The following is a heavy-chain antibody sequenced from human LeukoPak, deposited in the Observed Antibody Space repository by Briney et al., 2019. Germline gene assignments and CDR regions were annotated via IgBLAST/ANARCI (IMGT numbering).Heavy chain of an antibody. CDR2: ISYDGSNK. CDR3: AMGGYYDYVWGSYRFLDY. Sequence: PGGSLRLSCAASGFTFSSYGMHWVRQAPGEGLEWVAVISYDGSNKYYADSVKGRFTISRGNSKNTLYLQMNSLRAEDTAVYYCAMGGYYDYVWGSYRFLDYWGQGTLVTVSS. CDR1: GFTFSSYG. V-gene: IGHV3-30*03. D-gene: IGHD3-16*02. J-gene: IGHJ4*02.